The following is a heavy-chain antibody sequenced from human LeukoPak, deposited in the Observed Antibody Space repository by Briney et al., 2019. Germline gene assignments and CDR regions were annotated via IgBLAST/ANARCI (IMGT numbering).Heavy chain of an antibody. CDR2: IYYSGST. CDR1: GGSISSYY. V-gene: IGHV4-59*01. Sequence: SETLSLTCAVSGGSISSYYWSWIRQPPGKGLEWIGYIYYSGSTNYNPSLKSRVTISVDTSKNQFSLKLSSVTAADTAVYYCAAMATIGFAYWGQGTLVTVSS. D-gene: IGHD5-24*01. J-gene: IGHJ4*02. CDR3: AAMATIGFAY.